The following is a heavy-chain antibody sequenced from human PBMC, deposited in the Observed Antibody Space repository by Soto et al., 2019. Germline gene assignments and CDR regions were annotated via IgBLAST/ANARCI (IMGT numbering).Heavy chain of an antibody. CDR2: ISAGGTYT. CDR1: GLTFSNAW. V-gene: IGHV3-23*01. J-gene: IGHJ4*02. D-gene: IGHD2-15*01. Sequence: GGSLRLSWAASGLTFSNAWMNWVRQAPGKGLEWVSAISAGGTYTYSADSVEGRFTISRDNSKNTLYLQMDSLRVEDTAVYFCVKGSSGSRPYYFDHWGQGAPVTVSS. CDR3: VKGSSGSRPYYFDH.